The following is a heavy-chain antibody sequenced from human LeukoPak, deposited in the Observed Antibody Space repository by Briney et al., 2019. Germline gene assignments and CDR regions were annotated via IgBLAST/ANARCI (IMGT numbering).Heavy chain of an antibody. D-gene: IGHD1-20*01. CDR1: GGSISSSNW. CDR3: ARAEYNWNDGAFDI. V-gene: IGHV4-61*01. J-gene: IGHJ3*02. CDR2: IYYSGST. Sequence: PSGTLSLTCAVSGGSISSSNWWSWIRQPPGKGLEWIGYIYYSGSTNYNPSLKSRVTISVDTSKNQFSLKLSSVTAADTAVYYCARAEYNWNDGAFDIWGQGTMVTVSS.